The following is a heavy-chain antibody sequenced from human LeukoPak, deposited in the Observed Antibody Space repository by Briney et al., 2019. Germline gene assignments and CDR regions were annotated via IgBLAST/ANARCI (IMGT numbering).Heavy chain of an antibody. CDR2: INPNSGGT. D-gene: IGHD3-3*01. CDR1: GYTFTGYY. J-gene: IGHJ6*03. V-gene: IGHV1-2*02. CDR3: ARNLGITIFGVFICYYYYMDV. Sequence: ASVKVSCKASGYTFTGYYMHWVRQAPGQGLEWMGWINPNSGGTNYAQKFQGRVTMTTDTSTSTAHMELRSLRSDDTAVYYCARNLGITIFGVFICYYYYMDVWGKGTTVTVSS.